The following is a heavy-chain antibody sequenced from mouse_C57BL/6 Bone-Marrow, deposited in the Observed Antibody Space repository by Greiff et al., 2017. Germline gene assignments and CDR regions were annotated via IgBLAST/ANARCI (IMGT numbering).Heavy chain of an antibody. CDR2: ISDGGSYT. Sequence: EVQGVESGGGLVKPGGSLKLSCAASGFTFSSYAMSWVRQTPEKRLEWVATISDGGSYTYYPDNVKGRFTISRDNAKNNLYLHMSHLKSEDTAMYYCARDQITTVVAPFADWGQGTLVTVSA. J-gene: IGHJ3*01. CDR1: GFTFSSYA. V-gene: IGHV5-4*01. CDR3: ARDQITTVVAPFAD. D-gene: IGHD1-1*01.